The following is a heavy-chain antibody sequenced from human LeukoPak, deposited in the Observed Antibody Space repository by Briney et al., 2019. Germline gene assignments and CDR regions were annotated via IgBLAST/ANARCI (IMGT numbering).Heavy chain of an antibody. V-gene: IGHV1-46*01. J-gene: IGHJ5*02. Sequence: ASVKVSCKASGYTFTGYYMHWVRQAPGQGLEWMGIINPSGGSTSYAQKFQGRVTMTRDTSTSTVYMELSSLRSEDTAVYYCARGSRMSAYCGGDCYSGDFDPWGQGTLVTVSS. D-gene: IGHD2-21*02. CDR2: INPSGGST. CDR3: ARGSRMSAYCGGDCYSGDFDP. CDR1: GYTFTGYY.